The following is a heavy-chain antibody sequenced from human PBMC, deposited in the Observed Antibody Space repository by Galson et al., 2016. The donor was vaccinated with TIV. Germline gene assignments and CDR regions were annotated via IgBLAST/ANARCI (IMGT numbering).Heavy chain of an antibody. J-gene: IGHJ4*02. Sequence: PALVKPTQTLTLTCSFSGFSLGTSGMRVSWIRQPPGKALEWLARIDWADDKFYSTSLKTRLTISKDPSKDQVVLTMTNMDPIDTATYYCARMAALGGVIDYWGQGTLVTVSS. D-gene: IGHD3-16*01. CDR3: ARMAALGGVIDY. V-gene: IGHV2-70*04. CDR2: IDWADDK. CDR1: GFSLGTSGMR.